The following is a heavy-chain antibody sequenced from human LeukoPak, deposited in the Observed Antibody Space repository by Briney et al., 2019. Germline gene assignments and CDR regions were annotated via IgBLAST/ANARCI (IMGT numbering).Heavy chain of an antibody. J-gene: IGHJ2*01. CDR2: IYYSGST. Sequence: SETLSLTCTVSGASISSYYWSWIRQPPGKGLEWIGYIYYSGSTNYNPSLESRVTISVDTSKNQFSLKLSSVTAADTAVYYCARGGTPKFYWFFDLWGRGTLVTVSS. CDR1: GASISSYY. V-gene: IGHV4-59*01. CDR3: ARGGTPKFYWFFDL.